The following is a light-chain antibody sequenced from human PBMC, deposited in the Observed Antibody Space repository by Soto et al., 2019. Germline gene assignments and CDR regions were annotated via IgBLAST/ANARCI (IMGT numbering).Light chain of an antibody. J-gene: IGLJ1*01. CDR3: FSYTSGTTNV. CDR2: EVN. V-gene: IGLV2-14*01. CDR1: NSDIGGYNF. Sequence: QSALTQPASVSGSPGQSITISCAGTNSDIGGYNFVSWYQQHPGKAPKLIIFEVNKRPSGFSNRVSGSKSGNTASLTISGLQAEDEADYYCFSYTSGTTNVFGTGTKVTVL.